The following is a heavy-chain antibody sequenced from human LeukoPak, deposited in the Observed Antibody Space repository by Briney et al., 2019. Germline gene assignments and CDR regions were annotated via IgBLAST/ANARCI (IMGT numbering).Heavy chain of an antibody. Sequence: SETLSLTCTVSGGSISSYYWSWIRQPPGKGLEWIGYIYYSGSTNYNPSLKSRVTISVDTSKNQFSLKLSSVTAADTAVYYCARRNSGYDYDAFDIWGQGTMVTASS. J-gene: IGHJ3*02. CDR1: GGSISSYY. V-gene: IGHV4-59*08. CDR2: IYYSGST. CDR3: ARRNSGYDYDAFDI. D-gene: IGHD5-12*01.